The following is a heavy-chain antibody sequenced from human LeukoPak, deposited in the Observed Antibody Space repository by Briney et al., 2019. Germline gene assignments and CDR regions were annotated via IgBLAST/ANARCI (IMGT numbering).Heavy chain of an antibody. Sequence: ASVKVSCKASGYTFTSYGISWVRQAPGQGLEWMGWISAYNGNTNYAQKLQGRVTMTTDTSTSTAYMELRSLRSEDTAVYYCAREGYSSGWSNDGADYWGQGTLVTVSS. CDR2: ISAYNGNT. D-gene: IGHD6-19*01. CDR1: GYTFTSYG. V-gene: IGHV1-18*01. J-gene: IGHJ4*02. CDR3: AREGYSSGWSNDGADY.